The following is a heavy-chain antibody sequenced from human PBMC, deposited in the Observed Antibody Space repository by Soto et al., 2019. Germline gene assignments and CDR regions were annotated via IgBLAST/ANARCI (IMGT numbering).Heavy chain of an antibody. J-gene: IGHJ3*02. D-gene: IGHD5-12*01. V-gene: IGHV1-3*01. CDR1: GYSFTTYA. CDR3: ARGGYTTAFDI. Sequence: ASVKVSCKASGYSFTTYAMHWVRQAPGQRLEWMGWINAGNGNTKYSQKFQGRVTITRDTSASTAYMELSSLRSEDTAVYYCARGGYTTAFDIWGQGTMVTVSS. CDR2: INAGNGNT.